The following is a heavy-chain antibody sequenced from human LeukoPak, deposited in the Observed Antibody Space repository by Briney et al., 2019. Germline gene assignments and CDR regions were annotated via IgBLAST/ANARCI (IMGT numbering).Heavy chain of an antibody. CDR3: ARTHCSGGSCYIDY. CDR1: GFTFSSYG. D-gene: IGHD2-15*01. Sequence: PGRSLRLSCAASGFTFSSYGMHWVRQAPGKGLEWVAVIWYDGSNKYYADSVKGRFTISRDNSKNTLYLQMNSRRAEDTAVYYCARTHCSGGSCYIDYWGQGTLVTVSS. CDR2: IWYDGSNK. V-gene: IGHV3-33*01. J-gene: IGHJ4*02.